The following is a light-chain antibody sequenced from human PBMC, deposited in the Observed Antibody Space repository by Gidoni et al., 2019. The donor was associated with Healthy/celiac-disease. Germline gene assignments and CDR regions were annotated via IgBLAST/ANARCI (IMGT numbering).Light chain of an antibody. CDR2: GAS. J-gene: IGKJ1*01. V-gene: IGKV3-15*01. CDR1: QSVSSN. Sequence: PATLSVSPGERATLSCRASQSVSSNLAWYQQKPGQAPRLLIYGASTRATGIPARFSGSGSGTEFTLTISSLQSEDFAVYYCQQYNNWPWTFGQGTKVEIK. CDR3: QQYNNWPWT.